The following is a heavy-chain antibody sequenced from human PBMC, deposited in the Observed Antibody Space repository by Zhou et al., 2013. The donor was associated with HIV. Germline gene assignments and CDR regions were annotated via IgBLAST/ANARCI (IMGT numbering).Heavy chain of an antibody. CDR2: IIPMSTTT. J-gene: IGHJ4*02. V-gene: IGHV1-69*14. CDR1: GGNFSTSA. CDR3: AREYSSTSYKVFEPP. D-gene: IGHD2-2*01. Sequence: QVQLVQSGAEVKKPGSSVRVSCKVSGGNFSTSAISWVRQAPGQGLEWMGGIIPMSTTTTYSQRVQGRVTITSDKSANTAYMELRDLRSEDTAVYYCAREYSSTSYKVFEPPGGQGTPVTVSS.